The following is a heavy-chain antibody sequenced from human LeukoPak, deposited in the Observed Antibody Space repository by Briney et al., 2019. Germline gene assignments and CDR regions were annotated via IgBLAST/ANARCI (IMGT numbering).Heavy chain of an antibody. V-gene: IGHV3-73*01. CDR1: GFTFSSSA. CDR3: ARQTTSGWFDP. D-gene: IGHD4-17*01. Sequence: GGSLRLSCAASGFTFSSSAMHWVRQASGKGLEWVGRIRSKANSYATAYAASVKGRFTISRDDSKNTAYLQMNSLKTEDTAVYYCARQTTSGWFDPWGQGTLVTVSS. J-gene: IGHJ5*02. CDR2: IRSKANSYAT.